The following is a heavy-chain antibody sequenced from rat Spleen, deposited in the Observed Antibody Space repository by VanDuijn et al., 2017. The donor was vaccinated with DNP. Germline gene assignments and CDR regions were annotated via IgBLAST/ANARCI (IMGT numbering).Heavy chain of an antibody. CDR1: GFTFSDYY. CDR2: IRYDGGST. CDR3: LRWNWGHFYY. J-gene: IGHJ2*01. Sequence: EVQLVESGGGLVQPGRSLKLSCAASGFTFSDYYMAWVRQAPTKGLEWVAYIRYDGGSTYYGDSVKGRFAISRDNAKSTLYLQMNSLRSEDMAIYYCLRWNWGHFYYWGQGVMVTVSS. V-gene: IGHV5-22*01. D-gene: IGHD1-12*02.